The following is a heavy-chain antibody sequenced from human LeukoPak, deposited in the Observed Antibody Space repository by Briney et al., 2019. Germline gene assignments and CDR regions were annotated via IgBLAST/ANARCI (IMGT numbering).Heavy chain of an antibody. CDR3: ARHAGRGSYYYYYMGV. Sequence: PSETLSLTCAVSGYSISSGYYWGWIRQPPGKGLEWIGSIYHSGSTYYNPSLKSRVTISVDTSKNQFSLKLSSVTAADTAVYYCARHAGRGSYYYYYMGVWGKGTTVTVSS. V-gene: IGHV4-38-2*01. CDR1: GYSISSGYY. CDR2: IYHSGST. D-gene: IGHD3-10*01. J-gene: IGHJ6*03.